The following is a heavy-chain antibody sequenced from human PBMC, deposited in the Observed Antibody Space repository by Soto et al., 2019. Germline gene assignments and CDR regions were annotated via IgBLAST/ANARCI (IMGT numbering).Heavy chain of an antibody. D-gene: IGHD2-15*01. CDR1: GGSFSGYY. Sequence: SETLSLTCAVYGGSFSGYYWSWIRQPPGKGLEWIGEINHSGSTNYNPSLKSRVTISVDTSKNQFSLKLSSVTAADTAVYYCARGGLGYCSGGSCYGPWFDPWGQATLVTVSS. V-gene: IGHV4-34*01. J-gene: IGHJ5*02. CDR3: ARGGLGYCSGGSCYGPWFDP. CDR2: INHSGST.